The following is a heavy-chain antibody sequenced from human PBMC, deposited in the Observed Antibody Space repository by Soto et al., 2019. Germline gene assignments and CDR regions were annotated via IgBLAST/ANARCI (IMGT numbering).Heavy chain of an antibody. CDR1: GGSFSSYY. V-gene: IGHV4-59*08. Sequence: QVQLQESGPGLVRPSETLSLTCTVSGGSFSSYYWTWIRQSQGKGLEWIGYIYYSGSTDYNPSLRGRLDISIDTSKNHFSLRLNSMTAADTAVYYCAGRDCSGTNCYYLDYYYMDVWGKGTTVTVSS. J-gene: IGHJ6*03. CDR3: AGRDCSGTNCYYLDYYYMDV. CDR2: IYYSGST. D-gene: IGHD2-2*01.